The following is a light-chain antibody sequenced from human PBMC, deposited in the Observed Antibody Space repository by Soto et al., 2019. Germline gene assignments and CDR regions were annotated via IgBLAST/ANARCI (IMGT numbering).Light chain of an antibody. CDR2: AAS. Sequence: SQMSQSPSSLSASVGDSVTITCRASRDVGSDVSWYQQKPGQAPKLLIYAASNLYTGVPSRFSGSRSGTEFTLTISSLQPEDFASYYCLQDYGDSWTFGQGTKVDIK. CDR3: LQDYGDSWT. V-gene: IGKV1-6*01. CDR1: RDVGSD. J-gene: IGKJ1*01.